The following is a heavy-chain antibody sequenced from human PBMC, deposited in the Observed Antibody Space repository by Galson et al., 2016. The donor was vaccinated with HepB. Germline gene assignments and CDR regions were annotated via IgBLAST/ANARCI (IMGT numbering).Heavy chain of an antibody. D-gene: IGHD2-21*01. CDR1: GFTFRSYI. CDR3: ARDRGCGYLDAFDI. V-gene: IGHV3-21*01. J-gene: IGHJ3*02. CDR2: ISSGSAYK. Sequence: SLRLSCAVSGFTFRSYIMNWVRQAPGKGLEWVASISSGSAYKYYAESMKGRFTISRDNAEQSLYLQMSSLRADDTAVYSCARDRGCGYLDAFDIWGEGTKVTFSS.